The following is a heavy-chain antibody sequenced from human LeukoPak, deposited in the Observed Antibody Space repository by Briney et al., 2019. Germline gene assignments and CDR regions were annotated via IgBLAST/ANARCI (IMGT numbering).Heavy chain of an antibody. CDR1: GFTFSSYA. CDR2: ISGSGGST. D-gene: IGHD1-1*01. J-gene: IGHJ3*02. CDR3: AKEGYNRNDDPDAFDI. Sequence: GGSLRLSCAASGFTFSSYAMSWVRQAPGKGLEWVSAISGSGGSTYYADSVKGRFTISRDNSKNTLYLQMNSLRAEDTAVYYCAKEGYNRNDDPDAFDIWGQGTMVTVSS. V-gene: IGHV3-23*01.